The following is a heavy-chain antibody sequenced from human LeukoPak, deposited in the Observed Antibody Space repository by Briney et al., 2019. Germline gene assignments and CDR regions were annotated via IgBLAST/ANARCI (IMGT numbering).Heavy chain of an antibody. Sequence: GGSLRLSCVASGFTFTSDAMNWVRQAPGKGLEWVSSTVSRGTTQYADSVKGRFTVSRGTSKNTLYLQMNSLRADDTAVYYCAKCSTSAYTTGWCNWIDPWGQGTLVTVSS. D-gene: IGHD6-19*01. CDR3: AKCSTSAYTTGWCNWIDP. V-gene: IGHV3-23*01. J-gene: IGHJ5*02. CDR2: TVSRGTT. CDR1: GFTFTSDA.